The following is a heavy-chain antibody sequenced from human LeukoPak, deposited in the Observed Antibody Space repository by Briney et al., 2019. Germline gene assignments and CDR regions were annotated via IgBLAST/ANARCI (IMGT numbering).Heavy chain of an antibody. V-gene: IGHV4-59*01. CDR2: IYYSGST. Sequence: SETLSLTCTVSGGSISGYYWSWIRQPPGKGLEWIGYIYYSGSTNYNPSLKSRVTISVDTSKNQFSLKLNSVTAADTAVYYCARAGGFAGYMDVWGKGTTVTISS. CDR1: GGSISGYY. CDR3: ARAGGFAGYMDV. J-gene: IGHJ6*03. D-gene: IGHD3-16*01.